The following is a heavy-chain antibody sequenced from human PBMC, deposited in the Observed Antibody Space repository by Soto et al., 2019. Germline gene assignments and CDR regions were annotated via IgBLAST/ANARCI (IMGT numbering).Heavy chain of an antibody. CDR3: AREGAVTIDFPTYLYYVYYMDV. J-gene: IGHJ6*03. CDR2: IHYTLGT. CDR1: GGSVSSGAFD. V-gene: IGHV4-31*03. Sequence: QVQLQESGPGLVKPSETLSLTCTVSGGSVSSGAFDWSRIRQHPGKGLEWIGYIHYTLGTYYHPSLKSRITMSLDASRSQFSRKLTSVTAADTAVYYCAREGAVTIDFPTYLYYVYYMDVWGRGTTVNVSS. D-gene: IGHD3-3*01.